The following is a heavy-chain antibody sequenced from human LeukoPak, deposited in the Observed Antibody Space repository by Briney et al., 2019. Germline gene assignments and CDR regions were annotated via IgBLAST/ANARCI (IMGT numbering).Heavy chain of an antibody. D-gene: IGHD6-13*01. V-gene: IGHV3-74*01. CDR1: GFTFSSYW. CDR3: AGGDSTWREY. CDR2: ITSDGRST. J-gene: IGHJ4*02. Sequence: GGSLRLSCAASGFTFSSYWMHWVRQEPGKGLVWVSRITSDGRSTSHADSVKGRFTTSRDNAKNILYLQMNSLRDEDTAVYYCAGGDSTWREYWGQGSLVTVSS.